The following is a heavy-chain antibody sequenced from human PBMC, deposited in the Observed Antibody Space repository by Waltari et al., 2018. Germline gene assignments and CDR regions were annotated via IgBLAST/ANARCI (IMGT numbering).Heavy chain of an antibody. V-gene: IGHV3-53*02. D-gene: IGHD3-10*01. CDR2: IYSGGSA. J-gene: IGHJ4*02. Sequence: EVQLVETGGGLIQPGGSLRLSCAAPGIKVSTSFLSWVRQAPGKGLEWVSYIYSGGSAYYIDSVKGRFTISRDNSKNTLYLQMNRLTADDTAVYYCARFYGSGSYFESWGQGALITVSS. CDR3: ARFYGSGSYFES. CDR1: GIKVSTSF.